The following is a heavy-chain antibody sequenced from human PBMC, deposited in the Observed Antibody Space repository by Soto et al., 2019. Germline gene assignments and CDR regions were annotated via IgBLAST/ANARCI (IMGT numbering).Heavy chain of an antibody. CDR1: GYTFTNYA. D-gene: IGHD2-15*01. J-gene: IGHJ4*02. Sequence: ASVKVSCKASGYTFTNYAMHWVRQAPGQRLEWMGWINAGNGNTKYSQKFQGRVTTTRDTSASTAYMNLSSLRSEDTAVYYCARGPGGPDGPGDYWGQGTLVTVS. CDR2: INAGNGNT. CDR3: ARGPGGPDGPGDY. V-gene: IGHV1-3*01.